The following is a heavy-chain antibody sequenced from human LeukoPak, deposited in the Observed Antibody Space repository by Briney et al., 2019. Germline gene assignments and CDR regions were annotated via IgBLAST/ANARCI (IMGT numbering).Heavy chain of an antibody. CDR2: IIPIFGTA. CDR1: GGTFSSYA. D-gene: IGHD3-10*01. Sequence: SVKVSCKASGGTFSSYAISWVRQAPGQGLEWMGGIIPIFGTANYAQKFQGRVTITADESTSTAYMELSSLRSDDTAVYYCARPGSGSYPKGWFDPWGQGTLVTVSS. J-gene: IGHJ5*02. CDR3: ARPGSGSYPKGWFDP. V-gene: IGHV1-69*13.